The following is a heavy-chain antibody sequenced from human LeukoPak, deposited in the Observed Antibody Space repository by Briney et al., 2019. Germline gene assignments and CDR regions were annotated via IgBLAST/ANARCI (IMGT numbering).Heavy chain of an antibody. V-gene: IGHV3-66*01. CDR3: AKAHVPTMIRGVVSSD. CDR2: IYSGGST. Sequence: GGSLRLSCAASGFTVSSNYMSWVRQAPGKGLEWVSVIYSGGSTYYADSVKGRFTISRDNSKNTLYLQMNSLRAEDTALYYCAKAHVPTMIRGVVSSDWGQGTLVTVSS. D-gene: IGHD3-10*01. CDR1: GFTVSSNY. J-gene: IGHJ4*02.